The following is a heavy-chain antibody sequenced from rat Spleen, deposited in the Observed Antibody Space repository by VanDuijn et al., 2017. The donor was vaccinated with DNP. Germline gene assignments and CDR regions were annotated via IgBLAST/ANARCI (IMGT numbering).Heavy chain of an antibody. Sequence: EVQLMESGGGLVQPGNSLKLSCAASGFTFSDYAMAWVRQAPKKGLEWVASISASGGSTSYRDSVKGRFTISRDNVKNTLYLQMDSLRSEDTATYYCASEDYSVTFAYWGQGVMVSVSS. V-gene: IGHV5S23*01. CDR1: GFTFSDYA. CDR3: ASEDYSVTFAY. D-gene: IGHD1-1*01. J-gene: IGHJ2*01. CDR2: ISASGGST.